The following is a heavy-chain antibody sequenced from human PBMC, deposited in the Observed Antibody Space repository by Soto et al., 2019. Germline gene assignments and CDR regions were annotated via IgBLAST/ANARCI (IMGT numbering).Heavy chain of an antibody. CDR3: ARDRRPVESGNYFDY. Sequence: SETLSLTCTVSGGSISRGCYDWSWIRPHPVTGLEWIGYIYYRVSTYYNPSLRTRVTISVDTPKNQFSLKLSSVTAADTAVYYCARDRRPVESGNYFDYWGQGTLATVSS. V-gene: IGHV4-31*03. D-gene: IGHD1-1*01. CDR2: IYYRVST. J-gene: IGHJ4*02. CDR1: GGSISRGCYD.